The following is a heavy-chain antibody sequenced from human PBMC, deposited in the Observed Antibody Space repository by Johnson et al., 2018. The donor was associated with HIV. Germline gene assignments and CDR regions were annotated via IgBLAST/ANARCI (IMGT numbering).Heavy chain of an antibody. CDR1: GFIFSSYA. CDR3: ARAGVVFSTASHDAFDI. V-gene: IGHV3-23*04. D-gene: IGHD2-21*01. CDR2: MSGSGGST. J-gene: IGHJ3*02. Sequence: VQLVESGGDLVQPGGSLRLSCAASGFIFSSYAMNWVRQAPGKGLEWVSTMSGSGGSTFYTDSVKGRFSVSRDNSKNTLYLQMNSLRDEDTAVYYCARAGVVFSTASHDAFDIWGQGTMVTVSS.